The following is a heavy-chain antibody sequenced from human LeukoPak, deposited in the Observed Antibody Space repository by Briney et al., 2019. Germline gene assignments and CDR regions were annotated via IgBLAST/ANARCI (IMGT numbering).Heavy chain of an antibody. CDR2: IIPIFGTA. CDR1: GGTFSSYA. J-gene: IGHJ3*02. V-gene: IGHV1-69*05. Sequence: SVKVSCKASGGTFSSYAISWVRQAPGQGLEWMGRIIPIFGTANYAQKFQGRVTITTDESTSTAYMELSSLRSEDTAVYYCARDREMATIGHGAFDIWGQGTMVTVSS. D-gene: IGHD5-24*01. CDR3: ARDREMATIGHGAFDI.